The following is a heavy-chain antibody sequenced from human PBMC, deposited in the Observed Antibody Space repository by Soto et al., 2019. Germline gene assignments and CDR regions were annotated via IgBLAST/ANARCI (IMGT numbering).Heavy chain of an antibody. Sequence: ASVKVSCKASGYSFTTYAMHWVRQAPGQRLEWMGWINAGNGNTKYSQKLQGRVTMTTDTSTSTAYMELRSLRSDDTAVYYCARSYRVKGAAAGKGTFDYWGQGTLVTVSS. CDR3: ARSYRVKGAAAGKGTFDY. V-gene: IGHV1-3*01. CDR2: INAGNGNT. J-gene: IGHJ4*02. D-gene: IGHD6-13*01. CDR1: GYSFTTYA.